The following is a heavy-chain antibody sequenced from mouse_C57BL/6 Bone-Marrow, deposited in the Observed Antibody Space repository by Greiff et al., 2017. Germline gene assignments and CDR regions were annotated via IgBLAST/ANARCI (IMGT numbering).Heavy chain of an antibody. CDR1: GYTFTSYW. CDR3: ANTYYSNYGLFAY. CDR2: IHPSDSDP. J-gene: IGHJ3*01. V-gene: IGHV1-74*01. Sequence: QVQLQQPGAELVKPGASVKVSCKASGYTFTSYWLHWVKQRPGQGLEWIGRIHPSDSDPNYNQKFKGKATLTVDTSSSTAYMQLSSLTSEDSAVYYCANTYYSNYGLFAYWGQGTLVTVSA. D-gene: IGHD2-5*01.